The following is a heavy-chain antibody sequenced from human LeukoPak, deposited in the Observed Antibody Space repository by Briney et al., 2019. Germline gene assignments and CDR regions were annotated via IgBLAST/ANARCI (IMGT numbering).Heavy chain of an antibody. Sequence: GGSLRLSCAASGFTFDDYAMHWVRQAPGKGLEWVSGTSWNSGSIGYADSVKGRFTISRDNAKNSLYLQMNSLRAEDTALYYCATSRSLTFYFDYWGQGTLVTVSS. CDR3: ATSRSLTFYFDY. J-gene: IGHJ4*02. D-gene: IGHD1-14*01. CDR2: TSWNSGSI. V-gene: IGHV3-9*01. CDR1: GFTFDDYA.